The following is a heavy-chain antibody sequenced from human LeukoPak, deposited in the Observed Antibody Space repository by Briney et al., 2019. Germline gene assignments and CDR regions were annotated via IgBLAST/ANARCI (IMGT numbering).Heavy chain of an antibody. D-gene: IGHD3-22*01. J-gene: IGHJ1*01. CDR2: ITPNADRT. CDR1: GFTFGSYG. Sequence: PGGSLRLSCAASGFTFGSYGMSWVRQAPGKGLERVSFITPNADRTSYADSVEGRFTISRDNPRNTLYMQMNSLRDEDTALYYCAIMHGYYDGSGYWVQWGQGTLVTVSS. CDR3: AIMHGYYDGSGYWVQ. V-gene: IGHV3-23*01.